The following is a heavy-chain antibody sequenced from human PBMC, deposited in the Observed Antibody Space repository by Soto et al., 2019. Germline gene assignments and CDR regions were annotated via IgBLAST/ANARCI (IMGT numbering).Heavy chain of an antibody. J-gene: IGHJ5*02. Sequence: PSETLSLTCTVSGGSISSYYWSWIRQPPGKGLEWIGYIYYSGSTNYNPSLKSRVTISVDTSKNQFSLKLSSVTAADTAVYYCARERAVGATSRLFRRLWFDPWGQGTLVTVSS. CDR3: ARERAVGATSRLFRRLWFDP. D-gene: IGHD1-26*01. CDR1: GGSISSYY. V-gene: IGHV4-59*01. CDR2: IYYSGST.